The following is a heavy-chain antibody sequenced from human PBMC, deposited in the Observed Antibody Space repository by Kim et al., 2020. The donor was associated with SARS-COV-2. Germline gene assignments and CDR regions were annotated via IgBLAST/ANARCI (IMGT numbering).Heavy chain of an antibody. CDR1: GYTFTSYG. J-gene: IGHJ6*02. D-gene: IGHD6-19*01. Sequence: ASVKVSCKASGYTFTSYGISWVRQAPGQGLEWMGWISAYNGNTNYAQKLQGRVTMTTDTSTSTAYMELRSLRSDDTAVYYCAREAAVAGPPQSYYYYYYGMDVWGQGTTVTVSS. V-gene: IGHV1-18*01. CDR3: AREAAVAGPPQSYYYYYYGMDV. CDR2: ISAYNGNT.